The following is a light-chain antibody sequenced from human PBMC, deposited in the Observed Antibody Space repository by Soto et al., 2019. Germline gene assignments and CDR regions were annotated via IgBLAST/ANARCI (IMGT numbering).Light chain of an antibody. CDR2: LGS. Sequence: DIVMTQSPLSLPVTPGEPASISCRSSQSLLNSNGHNYLGWYLQKPGQSPQLLIYLGSYRASGVPDRFSGSGSGTDFTLKISRVEAEDVGVYYCMQALQTPTITFGQGTRLEIK. V-gene: IGKV2-28*01. CDR1: QSLLNSNGHNY. CDR3: MQALQTPTIT. J-gene: IGKJ5*01.